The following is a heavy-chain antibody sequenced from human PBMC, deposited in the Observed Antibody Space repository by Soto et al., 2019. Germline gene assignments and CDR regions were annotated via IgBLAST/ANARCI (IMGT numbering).Heavy chain of an antibody. Sequence: QVQLVQSGGEVKKPGASVKVSCETYGYSFTTYGISWVRQAPGQGLEWMGWISAYNGNTNYAQKLQDRVTMTTDTSTSTAYMELRSLRSDDTAVYYCAREGPAPYYYYGMDVWGQWSTVTVSS. J-gene: IGHJ6*02. V-gene: IGHV1-18*01. CDR3: AREGPAPYYYYGMDV. CDR1: GYSFTTYG. CDR2: ISAYNGNT.